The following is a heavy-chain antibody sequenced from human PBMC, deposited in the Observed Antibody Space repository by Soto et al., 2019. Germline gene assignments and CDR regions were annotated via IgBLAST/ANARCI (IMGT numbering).Heavy chain of an antibody. J-gene: IGHJ4*02. D-gene: IGHD3-10*01. CDR1: GGSISSSSYY. CDR2: IYYSGST. Sequence: QLQLQESGPGLVKPSETLSLTCTVSGGSISSSSYYWGWIRQPPGKGLEWIGSIYYSGSTYYNPSLKSRVTISVDTSKNQFSLKLSSVTAADTAVYYCASDSKGYYGSGSPSIYWGQGTLVTVSS. CDR3: ASDSKGYYGSGSPSIY. V-gene: IGHV4-39*01.